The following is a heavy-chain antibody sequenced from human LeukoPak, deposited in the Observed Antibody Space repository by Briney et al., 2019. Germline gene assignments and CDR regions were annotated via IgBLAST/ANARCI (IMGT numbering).Heavy chain of an antibody. J-gene: IGHJ5*02. V-gene: IGHV3-48*04. Sequence: GGSLRLSCAASGFTFSSYSMNWVRQAPGKGLEWVSYISSSSSTIYYADSVKGRFTISRDNAKNSLYLQMNNLRAEDTAVYYCARVGAYYFYAWGQGTLVTVSS. D-gene: IGHD3-10*01. CDR1: GFTFSSYS. CDR2: ISSSSSTI. CDR3: ARVGAYYFYA.